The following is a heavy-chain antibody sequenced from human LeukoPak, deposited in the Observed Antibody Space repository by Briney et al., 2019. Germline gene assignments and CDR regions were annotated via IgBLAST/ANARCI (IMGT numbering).Heavy chain of an antibody. V-gene: IGHV4-59*01. D-gene: IGHD3-3*01. CDR1: GGSISSYY. CDR2: IYYSGST. Sequence: SETLSLTCTVSGGSISSYYWSWIRQPPGKGLEWIGYIYYSGSTNYNPSLKSRVTISVDTSKNQFSLKLSSVTAADTAVYYCARGFLEGDYWGQGTLVTVSS. CDR3: ARGFLEGDY. J-gene: IGHJ4*02.